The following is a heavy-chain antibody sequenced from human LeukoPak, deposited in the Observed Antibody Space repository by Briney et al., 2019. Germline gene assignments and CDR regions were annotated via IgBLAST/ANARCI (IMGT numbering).Heavy chain of an antibody. V-gene: IGHV4-59*01. Sequence: KPSETLSLTCTVSGGSISSYYWSWIRQPPGKGLEWIGYIYSSGTTNYNPSLKSRVTISVDTSKNQFSLKLSSVTAADTAVYYCARVRRPSYDFWSGYYTDYYYYYMDVWGKGTTVTVSS. CDR3: ARVRRPSYDFWSGYYTDYYYYYMDV. J-gene: IGHJ6*03. CDR2: IYSSGTT. CDR1: GGSISSYY. D-gene: IGHD3-3*01.